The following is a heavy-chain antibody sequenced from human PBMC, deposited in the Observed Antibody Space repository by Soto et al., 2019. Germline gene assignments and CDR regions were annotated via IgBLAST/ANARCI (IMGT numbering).Heavy chain of an antibody. D-gene: IGHD3-22*01. V-gene: IGHV4-30-4*08. J-gene: IGHJ1*01. CDR2: IHSSGSI. Sequence: SETLSLTCTVSGGSLNRGNYYWTWIRQPPGKGLEWIGYIHSSGSIYYNPSLKSRATMSIDTAGNQFSLKVSSVTVADTAVYYCARDLDGLHDDTSGPFPRPGWGQGTLVTVS. CDR3: ARDLDGLHDDTSGPFPRPG. CDR1: GGSLNRGNYY.